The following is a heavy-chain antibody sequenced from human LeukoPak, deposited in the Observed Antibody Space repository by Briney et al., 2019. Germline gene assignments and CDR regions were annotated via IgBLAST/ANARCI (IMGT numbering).Heavy chain of an antibody. D-gene: IGHD3-22*01. CDR1: GGSISSSNW. J-gene: IGHJ6*02. CDR2: IYHSGTT. CDR3: ARSNGIVVDYYYNGMDV. V-gene: IGHV4-4*02. Sequence: HPSGTLSLTCAVSGGSISSSNWWSWVRQSPGKGLEWIGEIYHSGTTNYSPSLKSRVTMSIDKSKNQFSLKLSSVTAADTAVYYCARSNGIVVDYYYNGMDVWGQGTTVTVSS.